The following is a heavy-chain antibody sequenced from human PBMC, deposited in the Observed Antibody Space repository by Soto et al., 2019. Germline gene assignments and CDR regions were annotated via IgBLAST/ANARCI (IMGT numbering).Heavy chain of an antibody. CDR1: GFTFSSYS. Sequence: EVQLVESGGGLVQPGGSLRLSCAASGFTFSSYSMNWVRQAPGKGLEWVSYISSSSSTIYYADSVKGRFTISRDNAQNSLYLQMNSLRAEDTAVYYCARGVQYCSGGSCYRTDAFDIWGQGTMVTVSS. D-gene: IGHD2-15*01. V-gene: IGHV3-48*01. CDR2: ISSSSSTI. J-gene: IGHJ3*02. CDR3: ARGVQYCSGGSCYRTDAFDI.